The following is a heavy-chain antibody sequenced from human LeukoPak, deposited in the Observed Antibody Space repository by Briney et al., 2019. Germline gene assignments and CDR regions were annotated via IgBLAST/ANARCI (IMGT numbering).Heavy chain of an antibody. CDR3: ARDRSYGFDY. Sequence: GGSLRLSCAASGFTFSPYWMSWVRQGPGKGLEWVANIKPDGSETHYVDSVKGRFTISRDNAKNSLYLQLNSLRPEDAAVYYCARDRSYGFDYWGQGTLVTVSS. V-gene: IGHV3-7*01. CDR2: IKPDGSET. D-gene: IGHD6-6*01. CDR1: GFTFSPYW. J-gene: IGHJ4*02.